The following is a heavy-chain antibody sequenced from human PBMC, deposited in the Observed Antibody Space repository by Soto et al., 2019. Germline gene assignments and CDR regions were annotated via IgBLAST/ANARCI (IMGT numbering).Heavy chain of an antibody. V-gene: IGHV3-23*01. CDR2: ISGSGGST. CDR1: GFTFSSYA. J-gene: IGHJ6*02. D-gene: IGHD3-3*01. CDR3: AKEPYDFWSGYYYDGMDV. Sequence: TGGSLRLSCAASGFTFSSYAMSWVRQAPGKGLEWVSAISGSGGSTYYADSVKGRFTISRDNSKNTLYLQMNSLRAEDTAVYYCAKEPYDFWSGYYYDGMDVWGQGTTVTVSS.